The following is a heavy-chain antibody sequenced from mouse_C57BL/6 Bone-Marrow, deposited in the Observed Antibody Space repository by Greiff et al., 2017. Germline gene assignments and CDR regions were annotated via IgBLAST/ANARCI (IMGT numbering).Heavy chain of an antibody. CDR3: ARNPASSDAMDY. D-gene: IGHD1-3*01. Sequence: VQLQESGAELVKPGASVKISCKASGYAFSSYWMNWVKQRPGKGLEWIGQIYPGDGDTNYNGKFKGKATLTAAKSSSTASMQLSSLTSEDSAVYFCARNPASSDAMDYWGQGTSVTVSA. CDR1: GYAFSSYW. J-gene: IGHJ4*01. CDR2: IYPGDGDT. V-gene: IGHV1-80*01.